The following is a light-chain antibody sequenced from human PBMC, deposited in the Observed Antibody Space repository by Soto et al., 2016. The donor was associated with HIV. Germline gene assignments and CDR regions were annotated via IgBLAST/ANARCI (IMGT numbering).Light chain of an antibody. CDR1: QGISSY. J-gene: IGKJ3*01. CDR2: AAS. CDR3: QQYYTYPRT. V-gene: IGKV1-8*01. Sequence: IQMTQSPSSLSASVGDRVTITCRASQGISSYLAWYQQKPGKAPKLLIYAASTLQSGVPSRFSGSGSGTDFTLTINCLQSEDFATYYCQQYYTYPRTFGPGTKVDLK.